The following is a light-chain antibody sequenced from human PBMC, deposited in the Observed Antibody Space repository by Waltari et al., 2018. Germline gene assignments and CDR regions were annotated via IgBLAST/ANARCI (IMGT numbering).Light chain of an antibody. V-gene: IGKV3-20*01. CDR3: QHYLRLPAT. J-gene: IGKJ1*01. Sequence: IVLTHSPGTLSLSPGETATLSCRASQSVNIYLACYQQKPGQAPRLLIYHTSPRAAGIPDRFSGSGSGTDFSLTISRLEPEDFAVYYCQHYLRLPATFGQGTTVEI. CDR2: HTS. CDR1: QSVNIY.